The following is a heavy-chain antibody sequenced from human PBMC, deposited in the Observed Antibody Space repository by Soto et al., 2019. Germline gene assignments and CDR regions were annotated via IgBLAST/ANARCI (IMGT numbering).Heavy chain of an antibody. Sequence: ASVKVSCKASGYTFTSYGISWVRQAPGQGLEWMGWISAYNGNTNYAQKLQGRVTMTTDTSTSTAYMELRSLRSDDTAVYYCARDSGRLLWFGELSKRYYYYYGMDVWGQGTTVTVSS. CDR2: ISAYNGNT. CDR1: GYTFTSYG. D-gene: IGHD3-10*01. CDR3: ARDSGRLLWFGELSKRYYYYYGMDV. J-gene: IGHJ6*02. V-gene: IGHV1-18*01.